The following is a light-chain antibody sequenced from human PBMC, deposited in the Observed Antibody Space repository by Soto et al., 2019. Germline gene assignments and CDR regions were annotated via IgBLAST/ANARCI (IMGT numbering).Light chain of an antibody. CDR2: GVS. Sequence: EIVMTQSPATLSVSPGERATLSCRASQSVSSKLAWFQQKPGQAPSLLIYGVSTRATGIPARFSGSGSGTEFTLTISSLQSEDFTVYSCLQYHNLWAFGQGTKVDIK. J-gene: IGKJ1*01. V-gene: IGKV3-15*01. CDR1: QSVSSK. CDR3: LQYHNLWA.